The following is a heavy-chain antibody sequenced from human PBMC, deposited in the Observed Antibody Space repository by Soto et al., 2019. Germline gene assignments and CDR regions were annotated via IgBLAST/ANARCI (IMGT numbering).Heavy chain of an antibody. J-gene: IGHJ6*02. D-gene: IGHD5-18*01. CDR2: ISSSSSTI. CDR1: GFTFSSYS. V-gene: IGHV3-48*01. CDR3: TTVGKLKGSGYTKGAYYYYYGMDV. Sequence: PGGSLRLSCAASGFTFSSYSMNWVRQAPGKGLEWVSYISSSSSTIYYADSVKGRFTISRDNAKNTLYLQMNSLKTEDTAVYYCTTVGKLKGSGYTKGAYYYYYGMDVWGQGTTVTVSS.